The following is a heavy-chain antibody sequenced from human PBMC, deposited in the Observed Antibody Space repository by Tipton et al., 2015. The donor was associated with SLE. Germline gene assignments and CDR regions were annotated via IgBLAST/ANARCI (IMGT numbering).Heavy chain of an antibody. CDR2: IYYSGST. Sequence: TLSLTCTVSGGSISSSSYYWGWIRQPPGKGLEWFGSIYYSGSTNYNPSLKRRVTISVDTSKNQFPLKLSSLTAADTAVYYCARVGSPLYGDYGYYYYYYMDVWGKGTTVTVSS. J-gene: IGHJ6*03. D-gene: IGHD4-17*01. V-gene: IGHV4-39*06. CDR1: GGSISSSSYY. CDR3: ARVGSPLYGDYGYYYYYYMDV.